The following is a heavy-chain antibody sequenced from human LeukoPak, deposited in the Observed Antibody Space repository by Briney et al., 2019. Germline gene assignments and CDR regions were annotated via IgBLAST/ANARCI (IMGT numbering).Heavy chain of an antibody. D-gene: IGHD3-10*01. CDR3: ARDYGSGIAFDI. J-gene: IGHJ3*02. Sequence: PSETLSLTCTVSGYSISSGYYWGWIRQPPGKGLEWIGSIYHSGSTYYNPSLKSRVTISVDTSKNQFSLKLSSVTAADTAVYYCARDYGSGIAFDIWGQGTMVTVSS. V-gene: IGHV4-38-2*02. CDR2: IYHSGST. CDR1: GYSISSGYY.